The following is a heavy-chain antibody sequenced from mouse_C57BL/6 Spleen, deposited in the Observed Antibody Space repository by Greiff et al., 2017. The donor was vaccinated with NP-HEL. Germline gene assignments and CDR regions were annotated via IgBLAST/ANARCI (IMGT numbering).Heavy chain of an antibody. Sequence: QVQLKQPGAELVMPGASVKLSCKASGYTFTSYWMHWVKQRPGQGLEWIGEIDPSDSYTNYNQKFKGKSTLTVDKSSSTAYMQLSSLTSEDSAVYYCARSDYGSLYYFDYWGQGTTLTVSS. CDR3: ARSDYGSLYYFDY. CDR2: IDPSDSYT. D-gene: IGHD1-1*01. J-gene: IGHJ2*01. V-gene: IGHV1-69*01. CDR1: GYTFTSYW.